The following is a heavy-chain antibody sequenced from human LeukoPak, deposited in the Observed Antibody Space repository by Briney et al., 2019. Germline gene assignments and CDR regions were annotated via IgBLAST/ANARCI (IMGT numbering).Heavy chain of an antibody. Sequence: SETLSLTCTVSGGSISSGSYYWSWIRQPSGKGLEWIGRIYTGGSTNYSPSLKSRVTISIDTSKNQVSLRLSSVTAADTAVYYCASSVFWSGYLPDIWGQGTMVTVSS. CDR3: ASSVFWSGYLPDI. J-gene: IGHJ3*02. V-gene: IGHV4-61*02. CDR1: GGSISSGSYY. D-gene: IGHD3-3*01. CDR2: IYTGGST.